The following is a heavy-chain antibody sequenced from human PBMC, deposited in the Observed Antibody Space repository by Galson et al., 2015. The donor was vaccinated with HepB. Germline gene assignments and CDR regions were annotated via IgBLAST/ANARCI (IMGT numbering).Heavy chain of an antibody. CDR1: GFTFSSYS. J-gene: IGHJ6*02. V-gene: IGHV3-21*01. D-gene: IGHD6-13*01. CDR2: ISSRSSYI. Sequence: SLRLSCAASGFTFSSYSMNWVRQVPGKGPEWVASISSRSSYIFYGDSVKGRFTISRDNAKNSLYLQMNSLRAEDTAVYYRARDFEGPLIAAAGHYYYYGMDVWGQGTTVTVSS. CDR3: ARDFEGPLIAAAGHYYYYGMDV.